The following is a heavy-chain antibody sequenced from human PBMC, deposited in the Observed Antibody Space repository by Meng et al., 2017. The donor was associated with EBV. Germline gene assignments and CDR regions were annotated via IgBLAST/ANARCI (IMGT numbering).Heavy chain of an antibody. Sequence: QVEQVQSRAAVPKPGSSVKVSCNTSAGPFRYYAISWLRQAPGQGLEWLGCFLPRLGAPNYEQKFHGRVKITADESTSTHYMDLSSLRAADTAIYYCASESGMGYTPDYWGQGTLVTVSS. J-gene: IGHJ4*02. CDR3: ASESGMGYTPDY. CDR1: AGPFRYYA. CDR2: FLPRLGAP. V-gene: IGHV1-69*01. D-gene: IGHD3-10*01.